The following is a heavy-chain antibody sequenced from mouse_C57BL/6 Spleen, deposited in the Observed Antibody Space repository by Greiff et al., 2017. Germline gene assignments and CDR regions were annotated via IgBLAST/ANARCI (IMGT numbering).Heavy chain of an antibody. D-gene: IGHD1-1*01. V-gene: IGHV1-80*01. Sequence: QVQLQQSGAELVKPGASVKISCKASGYAFSSYWMNWVKQRPGKGLEWIGQIYPGDGDTNYNGKFKGKATLTADKSSSTAYMQLSSLTSEDSAVYFCARWGGSSGGYYAMDDWGQGTSVTVSS. CDR2: IYPGDGDT. CDR3: ARWGGSSGGYYAMDD. CDR1: GYAFSSYW. J-gene: IGHJ4*01.